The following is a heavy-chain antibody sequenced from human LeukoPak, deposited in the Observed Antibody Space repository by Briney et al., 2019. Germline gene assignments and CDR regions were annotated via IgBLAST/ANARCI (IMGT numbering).Heavy chain of an antibody. Sequence: PSETLSLTCAVYGGSFSGYYWSWIRQPPGKGLEWIGEINHSGSTNYNPSLKIRVTISVDTSKNQFSLKLSSVTAADTAVYYCASSIAAAGTEYFQHWGQGTLVTVSS. J-gene: IGHJ1*01. CDR3: ASSIAAAGTEYFQH. CDR1: GGSFSGYY. V-gene: IGHV4-34*01. CDR2: INHSGST. D-gene: IGHD6-13*01.